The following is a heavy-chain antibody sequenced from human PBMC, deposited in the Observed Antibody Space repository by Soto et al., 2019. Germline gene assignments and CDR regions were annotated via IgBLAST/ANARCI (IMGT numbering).Heavy chain of an antibody. CDR3: ARLGIGYSSSWYYFDY. J-gene: IGHJ4*02. CDR1: GYTFTGYY. CDR2: INPNSGGT. V-gene: IGHV1-2*04. D-gene: IGHD6-13*01. Sequence: ASVKVSCKASGYTFTGYYMHWVRQAPGQGLEWMGWINPNSGGTNYAQKFQGWVTMTRDTSISTAYMELSRLRSDDTAVYYCARLGIGYSSSWYYFDYWGQGTLVTVSS.